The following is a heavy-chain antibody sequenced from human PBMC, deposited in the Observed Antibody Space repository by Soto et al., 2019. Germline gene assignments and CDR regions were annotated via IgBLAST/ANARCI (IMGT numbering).Heavy chain of an antibody. CDR1: GFTFSSYA. V-gene: IGHV3-23*01. CDR3: TKDSRVTMVRGVIIPPGY. J-gene: IGHJ4*02. CDR2: ISGSDDTT. Sequence: HPGGSLRLSCTASGFTFSSYAMSWVRQAPGKGLEWVAAISGSDDTTYYADSVKGRFTISRDNSKNTLYLQMNGLRAEDTAVYYCTKDSRVTMVRGVIIPPGYWGQGTLVTVSS. D-gene: IGHD3-10*01.